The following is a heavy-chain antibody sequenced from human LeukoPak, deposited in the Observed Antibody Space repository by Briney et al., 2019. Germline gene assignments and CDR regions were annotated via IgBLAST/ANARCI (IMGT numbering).Heavy chain of an antibody. Sequence: PSETLSLTCAVSGYSISSGYYWGWIRQPPEKGLEWIGSIYHSGSTYYNPSLKSRVTISVDTSKNQFSLKLSSVTAADTAVYYCARTHYYGSGAVDYWGQGTLVTVSS. CDR1: GYSISSGYY. CDR3: ARTHYYGSGAVDY. V-gene: IGHV4-38-2*01. J-gene: IGHJ4*02. D-gene: IGHD3-10*01. CDR2: IYHSGST.